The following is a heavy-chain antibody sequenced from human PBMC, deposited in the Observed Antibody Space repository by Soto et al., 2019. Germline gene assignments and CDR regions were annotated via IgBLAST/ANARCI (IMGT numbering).Heavy chain of an antibody. CDR3: AKVLSLGYSSGWYFWGRYYFDY. CDR1: GLTFTSYA. D-gene: IGHD6-19*01. Sequence: GGSLRLSCAASGLTFTSYAMSWVRHAPGKGLEWVSAVCGSGGSTYCADSVKGRFTISRDNSKNTLYLQMNSLRAEDTAVYYCAKVLSLGYSSGWYFWGRYYFDYWGQGTLVTVSS. V-gene: IGHV3-23*01. CDR2: VCGSGGST. J-gene: IGHJ4*02.